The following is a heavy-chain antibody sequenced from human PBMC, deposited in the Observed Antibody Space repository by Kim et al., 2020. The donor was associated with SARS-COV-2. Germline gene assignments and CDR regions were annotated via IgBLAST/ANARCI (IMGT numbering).Heavy chain of an antibody. CDR3: ARRYSSYWGYGMDV. Sequence: GGSLRLSCAASGFTFSSYSMNWVRQAPGKGLEWVSSISSSSSYIYYADSVKGRFTISRDNAKNSLYLQMNSLRAEDTAVYYCARRYSSYWGYGMDVWGQGTTVTVSS. V-gene: IGHV3-21*01. CDR2: ISSSSSYI. CDR1: GFTFSSYS. D-gene: IGHD5-18*01. J-gene: IGHJ6*02.